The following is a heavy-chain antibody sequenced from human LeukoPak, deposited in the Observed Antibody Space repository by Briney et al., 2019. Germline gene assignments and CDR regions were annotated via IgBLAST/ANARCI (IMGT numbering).Heavy chain of an antibody. CDR3: ARAEGQWLVPIDY. D-gene: IGHD6-19*01. J-gene: IGHJ4*02. V-gene: IGHV3-30-3*01. CDR1: GFTFSSSA. Sequence: GGSLRLSCAASGFTFSSSAMHWVRQAPGKGLEWVAVIAYDGSNKYYADSVKGRFTISRDNSKNTLYLQMNSLRPEDAAVYYCARAEGQWLVPIDYWGQGTLVTVSS. CDR2: IAYDGSNK.